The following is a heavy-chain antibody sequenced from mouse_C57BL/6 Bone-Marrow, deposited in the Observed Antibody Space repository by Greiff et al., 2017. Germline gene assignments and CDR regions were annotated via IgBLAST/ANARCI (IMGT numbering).Heavy chain of an antibody. CDR1: GYTFTDYN. CDR3: ARPKLTGTSGYYFDY. D-gene: IGHD4-1*01. CDR2: INPNNGGT. J-gene: IGHJ2*01. V-gene: IGHV1-22*01. Sequence: VQLQQSGPELVKPGASVKMSCKASGYTFTDYNMHWVKQSHGKSLEWIGYINPNNGGTSYNQKFKGKATLTVNKSSSTAYMELRSLTSEDSAVYYCARPKLTGTSGYYFDYWGQGTTLTVSS.